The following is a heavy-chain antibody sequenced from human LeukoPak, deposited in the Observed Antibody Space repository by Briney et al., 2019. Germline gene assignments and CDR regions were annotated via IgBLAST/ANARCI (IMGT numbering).Heavy chain of an antibody. CDR1: GGSISSGGFY. Sequence: SETLSLTCTVSGGSISSGGFYWSWICQHPGTGLEWIVSIYYSGTTYYNPSLKSPVTISVDTSKNQFSLKLSSVTAADTAVYYCARDSGSYYFDFWGQGSLVTVS. CDR3: ARDSGSYYFDF. V-gene: IGHV4-31*01. D-gene: IGHD1-26*01. J-gene: IGHJ4*02. CDR2: IYYSGTT.